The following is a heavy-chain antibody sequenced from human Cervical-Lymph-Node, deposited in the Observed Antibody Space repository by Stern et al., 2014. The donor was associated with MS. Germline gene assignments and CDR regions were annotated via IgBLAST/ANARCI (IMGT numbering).Heavy chain of an antibody. V-gene: IGHV3-74*01. CDR2: INEDGSTT. CDR3: TRDLSGYSDY. Sequence: EVQLVEAGGGLVQPGGSLRLSCVAYGFTFRSYWMHWVRQAPWKGLVWVSRINEDGSTTSYADSVKGRFTISRDNAKNTLFLQMNSLRAEDTAVYYCTRDLSGYSDYWGQGTLVTVSS. D-gene: IGHD3-3*01. J-gene: IGHJ4*02. CDR1: GFTFRSYW.